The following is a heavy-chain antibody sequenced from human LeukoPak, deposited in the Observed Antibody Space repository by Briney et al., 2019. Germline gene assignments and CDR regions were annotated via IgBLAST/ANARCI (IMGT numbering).Heavy chain of an antibody. CDR2: ISYDGSNK. J-gene: IGHJ4*02. V-gene: IGHV3-30*18. D-gene: IGHD6-13*01. CDR3: AKDGPGQGIAAAGPGLDY. Sequence: GRSLRLSCAASGFTFSSYGMHWVRQAPGKGLEWVAVISYDGSNKYYADSVKGRFTISRDNSKNTLYLQMNSLRAEDTAVYYCAKDGPGQGIAAAGPGLDYWGQGTLVTVSS. CDR1: GFTFSSYG.